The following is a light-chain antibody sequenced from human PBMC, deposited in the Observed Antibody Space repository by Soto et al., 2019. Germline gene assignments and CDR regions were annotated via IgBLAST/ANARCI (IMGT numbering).Light chain of an antibody. V-gene: IGKV1-17*01. Sequence: DIQMTQFPSSLSASVGDRVTITCRASQGIRNDLGWYQQKPGKAPKRLIYAASSLQSGVPSRFRGSGSGTDFTLAISSLQPEDSATFYCLQHSTYPLTFGQGTKVEIK. CDR2: AAS. CDR3: LQHSTYPLT. CDR1: QGIRND. J-gene: IGKJ1*01.